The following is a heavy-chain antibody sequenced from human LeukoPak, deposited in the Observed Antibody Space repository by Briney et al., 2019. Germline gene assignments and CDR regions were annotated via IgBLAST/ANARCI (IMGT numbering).Heavy chain of an antibody. Sequence: PGGSLRLSCAASGFTFSSYSMNWVRQAPGKGLEWVSSISSSSSYIYYADSVKGRFTISRDNAKNSLYLQMNSLRAEDTAVYYCAREGGFLEWLREVNFDIWGQGTLVTVSS. V-gene: IGHV3-21*01. CDR3: AREGGFLEWLREVNFDI. J-gene: IGHJ4*02. D-gene: IGHD3-3*01. CDR2: ISSSSSYI. CDR1: GFTFSSYS.